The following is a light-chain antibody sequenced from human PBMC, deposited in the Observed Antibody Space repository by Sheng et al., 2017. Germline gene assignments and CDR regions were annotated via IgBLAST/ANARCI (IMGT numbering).Light chain of an antibody. J-gene: IGLJ1*01. CDR2: GNN. Sequence: QSVLTQPPSVSGAPGQRVTISCTGSSSNIGAGFDVHWYQQLPGTAPKLLIYGNNNRPSGVPDRFSGSNSGTSASLAITGLQAEDEADYYCQSYDNSLTGSYVFGTGTRVTVL. CDR3: QSYDNSLTGSYV. CDR1: SSNIGAGFD. V-gene: IGLV1-40*01.